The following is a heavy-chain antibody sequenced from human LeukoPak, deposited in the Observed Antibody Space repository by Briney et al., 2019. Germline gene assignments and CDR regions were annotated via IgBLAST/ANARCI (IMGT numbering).Heavy chain of an antibody. J-gene: IGHJ4*02. CDR1: GFTFSSYG. V-gene: IGHV3-21*01. D-gene: IGHD3-9*01. CDR3: ARGGRDNYDILTGYYVY. Sequence: GGTLRLSCAASGFTFSSYGMSWVRQAPGKGLEWVSALSGSGGRTYYADSVKGRFTISRDNAKNSLYLQMNSLRAEDTAVYYCARGGRDNYDILTGYYVYWGQGTLVTVSS. CDR2: LSGSGGRT.